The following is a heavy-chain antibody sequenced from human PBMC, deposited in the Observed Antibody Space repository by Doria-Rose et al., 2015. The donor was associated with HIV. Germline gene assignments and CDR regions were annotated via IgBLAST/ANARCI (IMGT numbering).Heavy chain of an antibody. CDR1: GVSLSSPGMG. CDR3: ARIKSSRWGPKYSFDF. V-gene: IGHV2-26*01. CDR2: IFSDVER. D-gene: IGHD6-13*01. J-gene: IGHJ4*02. Sequence: QVQLVESGPVLVKPTETLTLTCTVSGVSLSSPGMGVSWIRQPPGKALEWLANIFSDVERSYTTSLKSRLTISRGTSKSQVVLTMTGVDPVDTATYYCARIKSSRWGPKYSFDFWGQGTLVIVSA.